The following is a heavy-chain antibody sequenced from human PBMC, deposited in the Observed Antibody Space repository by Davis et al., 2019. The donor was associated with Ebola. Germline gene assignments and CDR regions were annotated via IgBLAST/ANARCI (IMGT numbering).Heavy chain of an antibody. Sequence: GESLKISCAASGFTFSSYWMSWVCQAPGKGLEWVANINHDGSEKYYLDSVKGRFTISRDNAKNSVDLQMHSLRAEDTAVYYCARERLSGFWSGYPDYWGQGTLVTVSS. CDR3: ARERLSGFWSGYPDY. D-gene: IGHD3-3*01. J-gene: IGHJ4*02. V-gene: IGHV3-7*01. CDR2: INHDGSEK. CDR1: GFTFSSYW.